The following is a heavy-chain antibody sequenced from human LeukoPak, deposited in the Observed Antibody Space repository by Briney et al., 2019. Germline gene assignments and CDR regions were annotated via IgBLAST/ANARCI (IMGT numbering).Heavy chain of an antibody. CDR1: GVSISSYY. CDR2: IYHSGST. D-gene: IGHD1-26*01. V-gene: IGHV4-59*04. CDR3: ASRGYFEDY. J-gene: IGHJ4*02. Sequence: SSETLSLTCTVSGVSISSYYWSWIRQPPGKGLEWIGSIYHSGSTYYNPSLKSRVTMSVDTSKNQFSLKLSSVTAADTAVYYCASRGYFEDYWGRGTLVTVSS.